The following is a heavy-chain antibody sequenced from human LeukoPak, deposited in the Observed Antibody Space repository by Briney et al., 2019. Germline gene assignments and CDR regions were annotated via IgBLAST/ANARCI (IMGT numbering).Heavy chain of an antibody. CDR1: GFTFSSYS. V-gene: IGHV3-21*01. CDR2: ISSSSSYI. J-gene: IGHJ6*03. D-gene: IGHD3-9*01. CDR3: ARDQGSDDILTGSLGAYYYYYMDV. Sequence: PGGSLRLSCAASGFTFSSYSMNWVRQAPGKGLEWVSSISSSSSYIYYADSVKGRFTISRDNAKNSLYLQMNSLRAEDTAVYYCARDQGSDDILTGSLGAYYYYYMDVWGKGTTVTISS.